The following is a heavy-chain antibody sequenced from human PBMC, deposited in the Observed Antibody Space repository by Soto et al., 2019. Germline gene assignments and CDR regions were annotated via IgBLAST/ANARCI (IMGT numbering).Heavy chain of an antibody. CDR3: ARDSVRDYLYYYYGMDV. CDR1: GFTFSSYT. J-gene: IGHJ6*02. V-gene: IGHV3-21*01. D-gene: IGHD4-17*01. Sequence: KPGGSLRLSCAASGFTFSSYTMNWVRQAPGRGLEWVSSIGTSSSYIYYADSVKGRFTISRDNAMNSLFLQMNSLRADDTAVYYCARDSVRDYLYYYYGMDVWGQGTTVTVSS. CDR2: IGTSSSYI.